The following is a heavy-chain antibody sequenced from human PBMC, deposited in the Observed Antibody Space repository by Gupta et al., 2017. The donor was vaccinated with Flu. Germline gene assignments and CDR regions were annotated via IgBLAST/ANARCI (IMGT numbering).Heavy chain of an antibody. J-gene: IGHJ6*02. CDR1: GFIFKDYT. Sequence: VQVVESVGVLVTPGASLRLSCDGSGFIFKDYTINWVRQAPGKWLQWVSSISSSGSQVFYADAVKGRCTISKDNGNNSLFRQMNGLREEEMANYYCARGAGKVGGVVGAVGGLDVWGQGTTVTVSS. CDR3: ARGAGKVGGVVGAVGGLDV. CDR2: ISSSGSQV. D-gene: IGHD3-16*02. V-gene: IGHV3-21*02.